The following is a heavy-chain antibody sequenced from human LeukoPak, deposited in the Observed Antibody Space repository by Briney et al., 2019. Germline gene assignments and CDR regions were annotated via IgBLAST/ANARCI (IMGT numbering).Heavy chain of an antibody. D-gene: IGHD1-7*01. V-gene: IGHV3-23*01. CDR2: ISGSGVST. Sequence: GGSLRLSCAASGFRFSSYAMSWVCQAPGKGLEWVSAISGSGVSTYYADSVKGRFTVSRDNSKNTLYLQMSSLRAEDTAVYYCAKDERNWNYNLASQTYDWGQGTLVTVSS. CDR3: AKDERNWNYNLASQTYD. J-gene: IGHJ4*02. CDR1: GFRFSSYA.